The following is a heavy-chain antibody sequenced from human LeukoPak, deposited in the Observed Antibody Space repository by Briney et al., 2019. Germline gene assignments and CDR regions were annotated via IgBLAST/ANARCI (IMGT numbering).Heavy chain of an antibody. V-gene: IGHV4-59*01. CDR1: GGSISSYY. D-gene: IGHD3-22*01. Sequence: PSETLSLTCTVSGGSISSYYWSWIRQPPGKGLEWIGYIYYSGSTNYNPSLKSRVTISVDTSKNQFSLKLSSVTAADTAVYYCAATYYYDSSGFGFDYWGQGTLVTVSS. CDR3: AATYYYDSSGFGFDY. CDR2: IYYSGST. J-gene: IGHJ4*02.